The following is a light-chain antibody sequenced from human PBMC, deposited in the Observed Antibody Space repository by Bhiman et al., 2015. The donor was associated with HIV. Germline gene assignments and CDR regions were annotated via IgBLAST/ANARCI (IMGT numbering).Light chain of an antibody. CDR3: SSYASGYSCV. CDR2: DVN. V-gene: IGLV2-14*03. Sequence: QSALTQPASVSGSPGQSITISCTGTSSDVGGYNYVSWYQQHPGKAPKLMIYDVNKRPSGISNRFSGSKSGNTASLTISGLQAEDEADYFCSSYASGYSCVFGGGTKLTVL. CDR1: SSDVGGYNY. J-gene: IGLJ3*02.